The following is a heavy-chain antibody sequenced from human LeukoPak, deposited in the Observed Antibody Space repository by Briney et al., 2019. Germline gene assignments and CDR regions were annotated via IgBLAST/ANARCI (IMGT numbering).Heavy chain of an antibody. CDR2: FGTRSTSI. CDR1: GFTFSGYS. J-gene: IGHJ4*02. D-gene: IGHD3-22*01. CDR3: AREVSEGFDF. V-gene: IGHV3-21*01. Sequence: NAGGSLRLSCTASGFTFSGYSMNWIRQAPGKGLEWVSSFGTRSTSIYHAGSVKGRFAISRDNAKNLLYLQMNSLRAEDTALYYCAREVSEGFDFWGQGTLVTVSS.